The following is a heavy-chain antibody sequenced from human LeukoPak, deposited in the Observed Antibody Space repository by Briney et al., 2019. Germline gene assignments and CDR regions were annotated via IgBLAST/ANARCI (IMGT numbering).Heavy chain of an antibody. CDR2: INPADGTK. Sequence: ASVKVSCKASGYTFTSHFMNWVRQAPGQGLEWMAIINPADGTKTYAQKFQDRVTLTRDTSTNTVYMELISRRSEDTAVYYCARGVGNVFHERRILDRWGQGTLVSVSS. V-gene: IGHV1-46*01. CDR1: GYTFTSHF. J-gene: IGHJ5*02. D-gene: IGHD4-23*01. CDR3: ARGVGNVFHERRILDR.